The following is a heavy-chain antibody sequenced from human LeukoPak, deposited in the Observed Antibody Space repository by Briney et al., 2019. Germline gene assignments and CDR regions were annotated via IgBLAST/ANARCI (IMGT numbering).Heavy chain of an antibody. D-gene: IGHD2/OR15-2a*01. Sequence: GGSLRLSCSVSGFIFSRYGMHWVRQAPGKGLEWVAVIWYDGSQEYYADSVKGRFTISRDNSKSTLFLEINSLRAEDTAQYYCARADEANMDYWGQGTLVIVST. CDR3: ARADEANMDY. J-gene: IGHJ4*02. CDR1: GFIFSRYG. CDR2: IWYDGSQE. V-gene: IGHV3-33*01.